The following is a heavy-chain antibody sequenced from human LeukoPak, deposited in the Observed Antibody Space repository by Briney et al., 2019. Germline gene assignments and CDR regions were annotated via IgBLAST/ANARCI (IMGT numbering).Heavy chain of an antibody. CDR1: GDSINNNY. Sequence: SETLSLTCTVSGDSINNNYWSWIRQSPTEGLEWIGNIHYSGITYYNPSVKSRVTISVDTSKNQFSLKLSSVTAADTAVYYCASWRYYYDSSGYGYMDVWGKGTTVTVSS. CDR3: ASWRYYYDSSGYGYMDV. CDR2: IHYSGIT. J-gene: IGHJ6*03. V-gene: IGHV4-59*12. D-gene: IGHD3-22*01.